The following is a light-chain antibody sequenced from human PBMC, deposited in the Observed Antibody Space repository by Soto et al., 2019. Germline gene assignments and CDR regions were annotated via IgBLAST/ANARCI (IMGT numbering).Light chain of an antibody. V-gene: IGKV3-20*01. CDR2: GAS. Sequence: EIVLTQSPGTLSLSQGERATLSCRASQSVSSSYLAWYQQKPGQAPRLLIYGASSRATGIPDRFSGSGSGTDFTLTISRLEPEDFAVYYCQQYGSSPLWPFGQGTKVDIK. J-gene: IGKJ1*01. CDR3: QQYGSSPLWP. CDR1: QSVSSSY.